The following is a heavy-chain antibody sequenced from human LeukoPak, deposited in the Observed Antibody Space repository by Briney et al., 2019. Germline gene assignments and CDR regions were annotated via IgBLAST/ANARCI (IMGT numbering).Heavy chain of an antibody. CDR1: GFTFSSYS. CDR2: ISSSSSYI. CDR3: ARDPSIAVAGKLDY. J-gene: IGHJ4*02. D-gene: IGHD6-19*01. Sequence: GGSLRLSCAASGFTFSSYSMNWARQAPGKGLEWVSSISSSSSYIYYADSVKGRFTISRDNAKNSLYLQMNSLRAEDTAVYYCARDPSIAVAGKLDYWGQGTLVTVSS. V-gene: IGHV3-21*01.